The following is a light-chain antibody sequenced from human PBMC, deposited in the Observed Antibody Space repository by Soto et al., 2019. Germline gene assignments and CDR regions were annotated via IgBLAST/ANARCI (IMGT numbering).Light chain of an antibody. Sequence: QSVLTQPASVSGSPGQSITISCTGTSSDVGSYNLVSWYQQHPGKAPKLMIYEGSKRPSGVSNRFSGSKSGNTASLTISELQAEDEADYYCCSYAGSSTYVVFGGGTKVTVL. J-gene: IGLJ2*01. CDR2: EGS. V-gene: IGLV2-23*01. CDR1: SSDVGSYNL. CDR3: CSYAGSSTYVV.